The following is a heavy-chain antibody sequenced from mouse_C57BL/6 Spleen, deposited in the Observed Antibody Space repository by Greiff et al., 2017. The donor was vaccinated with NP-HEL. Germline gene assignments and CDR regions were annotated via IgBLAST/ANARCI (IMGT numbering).Heavy chain of an antibody. CDR2: IDPSDSET. D-gene: IGHD2-1*01. CDR3: ARGRYGNCWYFDV. V-gene: IGHV1-52*01. Sequence: QVQLQQPGAELVRPGSSVKLSCKASGYTFTSYWMHWVKQRPIQGLEWIGNIDPSDSETHYNQKFKDKATLTVDKSSSTAYMQLSSLTSEDSAVYYCARGRYGNCWYFDVWGTGTTVTVSS. CDR1: GYTFTSYW. J-gene: IGHJ1*03.